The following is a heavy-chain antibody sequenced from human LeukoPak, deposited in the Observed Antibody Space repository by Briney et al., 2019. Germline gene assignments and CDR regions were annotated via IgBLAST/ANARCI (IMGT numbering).Heavy chain of an antibody. D-gene: IGHD5-24*01. J-gene: IGHJ4*02. CDR3: AKDVEMAHFDY. V-gene: IGHV3-30*18. CDR1: GFTFSSYG. CDR2: ISYDGSNK. Sequence: PGRSLRLSCAASGFTFSSYGMHWVRQAPGKGLEWVAVISYDGSNKYYADSVKGRFTISRDNSKNTLYLQMSSLRAEDTAVYYCAKDVEMAHFDYWGQGTLVTVSS.